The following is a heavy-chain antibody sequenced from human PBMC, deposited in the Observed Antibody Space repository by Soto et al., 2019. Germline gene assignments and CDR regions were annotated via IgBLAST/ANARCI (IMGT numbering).Heavy chain of an antibody. Sequence: SETLSLTCTVSGGSISSGGYYWSWIRQHPGKGLEWIGYIYYSGSTYYNPSLKSRVTISVDTSKNQFSLKLSSVTAADTAVYYXARAKKGIAAAENWFDPWGQGTLVTVSS. CDR2: IYYSGST. CDR3: ARAKKGIAAAENWFDP. D-gene: IGHD6-13*01. V-gene: IGHV4-31*03. CDR1: GGSISSGGYY. J-gene: IGHJ5*02.